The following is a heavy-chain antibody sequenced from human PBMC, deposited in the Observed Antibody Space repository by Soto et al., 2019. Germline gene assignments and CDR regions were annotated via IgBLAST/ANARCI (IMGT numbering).Heavy chain of an antibody. J-gene: IGHJ4*02. CDR3: AKDRKADAGLFDY. Sequence: WGSLKLSCAASGFGFTISTSAMSWVRQAPGKGIEWVSTFRESGGTTHYENSVKGRFTISRDTSKNKLYLQMNSQRAEYKARNKGAKDRKADAGLFDYWGQGTLVTVSS. D-gene: IGHD2-8*01. V-gene: IGHV3-23*01. CDR1: GFGFTISTSA. CDR2: FRESGGTT.